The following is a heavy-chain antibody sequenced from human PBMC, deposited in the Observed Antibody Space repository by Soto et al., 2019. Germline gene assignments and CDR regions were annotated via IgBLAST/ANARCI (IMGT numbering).Heavy chain of an antibody. Sequence: GGSLRLSCAASGFTFSSYAMHWVRQAPGKGLEWVAVISYDGSNKYYADSVKGRFTISRDNSKNTLYLQMNSLRAEDTAVYYCARDSSGQRWLEYYFDYWGQGTLVTVSS. J-gene: IGHJ4*02. CDR3: ARDSSGQRWLEYYFDY. CDR2: ISYDGSNK. D-gene: IGHD6-19*01. CDR1: GFTFSSYA. V-gene: IGHV3-30-3*01.